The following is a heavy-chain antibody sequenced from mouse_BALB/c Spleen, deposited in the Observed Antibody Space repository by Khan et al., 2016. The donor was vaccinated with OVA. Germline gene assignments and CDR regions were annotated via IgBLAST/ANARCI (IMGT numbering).Heavy chain of an antibody. J-gene: IGHJ1*01. CDR3: ARRAYYGNWYFDV. Sequence: EVQLQESGPGLVKPSQSLSLTCTVTGYSITSDYAWNWIRQFPGNKLEWMGYISYSGSTSYNPSLKSRISFTRDTSKNQFFLQLNSVTTEDTATYYCARRAYYGNWYFDVGGAGTTVTVSS. CDR1: GYSITSDYA. CDR2: ISYSGST. V-gene: IGHV3-2*02. D-gene: IGHD2-1*01.